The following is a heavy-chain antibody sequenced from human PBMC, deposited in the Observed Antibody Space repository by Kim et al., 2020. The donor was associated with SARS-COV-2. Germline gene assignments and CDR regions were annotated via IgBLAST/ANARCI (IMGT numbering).Heavy chain of an antibody. J-gene: IGHJ4*02. CDR1: GFTFRSFE. CDR3: ARIAWNFDTSGYEGNFDS. CDR2: ISGDGSTI. D-gene: IGHD5-12*01. Sequence: GGSLRLSCAASGFTFRSFEIYWVRQAPGKGLEWISYISGDGSTIYYADSVKGRFTISRDSAKSSVFLQMNSLGAEDTAVYYCARIAWNFDTSGYEGNFDSWGQGSLVIVSS. V-gene: IGHV3-48*03.